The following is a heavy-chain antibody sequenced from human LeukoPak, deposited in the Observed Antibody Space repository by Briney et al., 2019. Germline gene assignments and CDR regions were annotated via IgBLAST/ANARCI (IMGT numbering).Heavy chain of an antibody. CDR2: INPKSGCT. V-gene: IGHV1-2*02. CDR1: GYTFTDYF. CDR3: ARGPRITIFGVVMANDAFDI. Sequence: GASVKVSCKASGYTFTDYFMNWVRQAPRQGLEWMGWINPKSGCTVYAQKFQGRVTMTRDTSSSTAYMELSRLRFDDTVVYYCARGPRITIFGVVMANDAFDIWGQGTMVTVSS. D-gene: IGHD3-3*01. J-gene: IGHJ3*02.